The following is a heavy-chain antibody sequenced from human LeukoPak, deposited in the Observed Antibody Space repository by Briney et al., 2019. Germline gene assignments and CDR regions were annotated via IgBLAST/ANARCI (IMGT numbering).Heavy chain of an antibody. D-gene: IGHD3-22*01. CDR2: TRNKANSHTT. CDR1: GFTFSNAW. CDR3: ARARYYAGSTYYPDS. J-gene: IGHJ4*02. Sequence: GGSLRLSCTASGFTFSNAWMTWVRQAPGLGLEWVGRTRNKANSHTTEYAASVKGRFTISRDDSENSLYLQMNSLQTEDTAVYYCARARYYAGSTYYPDSWGQGTLVTVSS. V-gene: IGHV3-72*01.